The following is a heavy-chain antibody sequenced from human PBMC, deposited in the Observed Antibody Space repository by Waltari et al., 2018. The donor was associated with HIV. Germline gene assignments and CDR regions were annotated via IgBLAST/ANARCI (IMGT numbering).Heavy chain of an antibody. CDR3: AKDGPRSSYYYYGMDV. V-gene: IGHV3-30*18. Sequence: QVQLVESGGGVVQPGRSLRLSCAASGFTFSSYGMHWVRQAPGKGLEWVAVISYDGSNKYYADSVKGRFTISRDNSKNTLYLQMNSLRAEDTAVYYCAKDGPRSSYYYYGMDVWGQGTTVTVSS. D-gene: IGHD6-6*01. CDR1: GFTFSSYG. CDR2: ISYDGSNK. J-gene: IGHJ6*02.